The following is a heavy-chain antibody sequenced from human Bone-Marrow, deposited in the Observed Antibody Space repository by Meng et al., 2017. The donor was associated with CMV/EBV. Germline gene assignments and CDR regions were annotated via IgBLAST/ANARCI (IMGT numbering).Heavy chain of an antibody. Sequence: SETLSLTCTVSGGSISSYYWSWIRQPAGKGLEWIGRIYTSGSTNYNPSLKSRVTMSVDTSKNQFSLKLSSVTAADTAVYYCARVRCSSTSCGFDPWGQGTLVTVSS. CDR1: GGSISSYY. V-gene: IGHV4-4*07. J-gene: IGHJ5*02. CDR2: IYTSGST. D-gene: IGHD2-2*01. CDR3: ARVRCSSTSCGFDP.